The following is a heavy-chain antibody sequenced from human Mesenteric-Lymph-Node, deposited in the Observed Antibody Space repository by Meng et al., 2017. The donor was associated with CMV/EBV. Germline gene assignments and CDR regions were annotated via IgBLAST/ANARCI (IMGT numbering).Heavy chain of an antibody. J-gene: IGHJ5*02. D-gene: IGHD2/OR15-2a*01. CDR3: ARDNVNPEGFDP. Sequence: QVQLVQSGVEVKKPGSSVKVSCKASGGTFSSYTISWVRQAPGQGLEWMGRIIPILGIANYAQKFQGRVTITADKSTSTAYMELGRLTSDDTAVYYCARDNVNPEGFDPWGQGTLVTVSS. V-gene: IGHV1-69*08. CDR1: GGTFSSYT. CDR2: IIPILGIA.